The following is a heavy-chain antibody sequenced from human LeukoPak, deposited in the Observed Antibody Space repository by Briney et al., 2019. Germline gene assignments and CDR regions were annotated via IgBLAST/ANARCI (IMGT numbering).Heavy chain of an antibody. CDR3: ARRELTYFDI. J-gene: IGHJ3*02. CDR2: IIPIFGTA. D-gene: IGHD1-26*01. Sequence: ASVKVSFKASGGTFSSYAISWVRQAPGQGLEWMGGIIPIFGTANYAQKFQGRVTITADESTSTAYMELSSLRSEDTAVYYCARRELTYFDIWGQGTMVTVSS. V-gene: IGHV1-69*13. CDR1: GGTFSSYA.